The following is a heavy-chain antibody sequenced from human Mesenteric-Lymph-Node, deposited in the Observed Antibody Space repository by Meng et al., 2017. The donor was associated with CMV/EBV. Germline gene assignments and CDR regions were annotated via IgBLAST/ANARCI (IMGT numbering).Heavy chain of an antibody. CDR3: ARARANYDILTGYGY. CDR1: GYTVTSYA. Sequence: SGYTVTSYAMHWVRQARGQRIEWMGWINAGNGNTKYSQKFQGRVTITRDTSASTAYMELSSLRSEDTAVYYCARARANYDILTGYGYWGQGTLVTVSS. V-gene: IGHV1-3*01. J-gene: IGHJ4*02. CDR2: INAGNGNT. D-gene: IGHD3-9*01.